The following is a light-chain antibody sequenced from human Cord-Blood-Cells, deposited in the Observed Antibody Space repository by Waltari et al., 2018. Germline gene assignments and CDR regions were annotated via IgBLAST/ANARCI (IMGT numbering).Light chain of an antibody. Sequence: DRVTITCRASQSISSYLNWYQQKLGKAPKLLIYAASSLQSGVPSRFSGSGSGTDFTLTISSLQPEDFATYYCQQSYSTWTFGQGTKVEIK. J-gene: IGKJ1*01. CDR2: AAS. CDR1: QSISSY. V-gene: IGKV1-39*01. CDR3: QQSYSTWT.